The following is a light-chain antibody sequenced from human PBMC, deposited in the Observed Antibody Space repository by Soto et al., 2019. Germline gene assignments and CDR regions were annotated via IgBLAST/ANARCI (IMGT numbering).Light chain of an antibody. CDR1: QSVSTN. CDR3: QHYNNWPPWT. CDR2: GAS. V-gene: IGKV3-15*01. Sequence: EMVMTQSPATLSVSPGERATLSCRASQSVSTNLAWYQQKPVQAPRLLIYGASTRATGIPARFSGSGSGTEFTLTISSLQSEAFAIYYCQHYNNWPPWTFGQGTKVEIK. J-gene: IGKJ1*01.